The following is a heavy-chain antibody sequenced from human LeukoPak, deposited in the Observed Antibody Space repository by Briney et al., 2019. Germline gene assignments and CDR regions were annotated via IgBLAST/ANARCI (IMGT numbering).Heavy chain of an antibody. CDR3: AKPGYYDFWSGYYFDY. J-gene: IGHJ4*02. D-gene: IGHD3-3*01. CDR2: IGGSGVTT. V-gene: IGHV3-23*01. Sequence: GGSLRLSCAVSGFTFSSYAMTWVRQAPGKGLDWVAGIGGSGVTTYYADSVKGRFTISRDNSKNTLDLQMNSLRAEDTAVYYCAKPGYYDFWSGYYFDYWGQGTLVTVSS. CDR1: GFTFSSYA.